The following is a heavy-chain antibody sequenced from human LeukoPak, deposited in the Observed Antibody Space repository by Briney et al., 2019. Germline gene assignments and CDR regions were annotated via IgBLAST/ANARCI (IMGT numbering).Heavy chain of an antibody. D-gene: IGHD5-12*01. Sequence: SETLSLTCTVSGDSFSYFYWSWIRQPPGKGLEWIGYIYNSGSTNYNPSLKSRVTISLDTSKNQFSLKLSSVTAADTAVYYCARDTGKATAFDYWGQGTLVTVSS. V-gene: IGHV4-59*01. CDR3: ARDTGKATAFDY. CDR1: GDSFSYFY. CDR2: IYNSGST. J-gene: IGHJ4*02.